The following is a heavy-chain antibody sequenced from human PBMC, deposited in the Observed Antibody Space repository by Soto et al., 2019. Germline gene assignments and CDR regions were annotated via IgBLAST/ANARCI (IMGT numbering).Heavy chain of an antibody. V-gene: IGHV4-31*03. Sequence: PSETLSLTCTVSGGSISSGGYYWSWIRQHPGKGLEWIGYIYYSGSTYYNPSLKSRVTISVDTSKNQFSLKLSSVTAAGTAVYYCARAPETPSILGVALPYFFDDWGQGALVTV. CDR1: GGSISSGGYY. CDR3: ARAPETPSILGVALPYFFDD. D-gene: IGHD3-3*01. CDR2: IYYSGST. J-gene: IGHJ4*02.